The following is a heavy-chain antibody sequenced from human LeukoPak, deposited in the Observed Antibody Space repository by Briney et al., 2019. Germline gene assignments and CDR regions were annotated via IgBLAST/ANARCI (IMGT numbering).Heavy chain of an antibody. Sequence: GSLRLSCAASEFTFNTYAVRWVRQAPGKGLEWVSAISGDGGITYYADSVRGRFTISRDNSKSTLYLQMNSLRAEDTAVYYCAKSSGPGGYYYYGMDVWGQGTTVTVSS. J-gene: IGHJ6*02. CDR1: EFTFNTYA. CDR3: AKSSGPGGYYYYGMDV. V-gene: IGHV3-23*01. D-gene: IGHD3-22*01. CDR2: ISGDGGIT.